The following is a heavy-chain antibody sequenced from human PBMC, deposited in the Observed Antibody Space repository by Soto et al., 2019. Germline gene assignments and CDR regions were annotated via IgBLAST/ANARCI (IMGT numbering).Heavy chain of an antibody. D-gene: IGHD1-26*01. Sequence: GGSLRLSCAASGFTFTYYYISWVRQAPGKGLEWLAYISVSSTYTNYADSVKGRFTVSRDNAKKSVYLQMNSLRVEDTAVYYCARDLEVGAYLHYFDSWGLGTLVTVSS. CDR2: ISVSSTYT. CDR3: ARDLEVGAYLHYFDS. V-gene: IGHV3-11*06. J-gene: IGHJ4*02. CDR1: GFTFTYYY.